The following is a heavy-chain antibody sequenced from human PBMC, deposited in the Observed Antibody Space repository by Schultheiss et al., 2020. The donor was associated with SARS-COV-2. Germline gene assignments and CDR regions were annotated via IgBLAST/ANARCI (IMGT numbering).Heavy chain of an antibody. Sequence: GESLKISCTASGFTFGDYAMSWFRQAPGKGLEWVAVIWYDGSNKYYADSVKGRFTISRDNSKNTLYLQMNSLRAEDTAVYYCAILAVAGTHPFDYWGQGTLVTVSS. CDR1: GFTFGDYA. D-gene: IGHD6-19*01. V-gene: IGHV3-33*01. CDR2: IWYDGSNK. CDR3: AILAVAGTHPFDY. J-gene: IGHJ4*02.